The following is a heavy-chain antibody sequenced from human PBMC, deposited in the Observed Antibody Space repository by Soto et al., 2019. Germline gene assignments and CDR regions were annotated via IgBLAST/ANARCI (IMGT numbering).Heavy chain of an antibody. Sequence: GGSLRLSCAASGFTFSSYGMHWVRQAPGKGLEWVAVISYDGSNKYYADSVRGRFTISRDNSKNTLYLQMNSPRAEDTAVYYCAKGPLRYFDWLSPDYWGQGTLVTVSS. CDR3: AKGPLRYFDWLSPDY. J-gene: IGHJ4*02. CDR2: ISYDGSNK. D-gene: IGHD3-9*01. CDR1: GFTFSSYG. V-gene: IGHV3-30*18.